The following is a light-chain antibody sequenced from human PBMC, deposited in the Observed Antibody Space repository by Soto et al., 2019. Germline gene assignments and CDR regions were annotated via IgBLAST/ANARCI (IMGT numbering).Light chain of an antibody. V-gene: IGKV4-1*01. CDR1: QSVLYSSNNQDY. J-gene: IGKJ1*01. Sequence: DIVMTQSPDSLAVSLGERATINCKSSQSVLYSSNNQDYLAWFQQKPGQPPKLLIYWASTRESGVPDRFSGSGSGTDFTLTISSLQAEDVAVYYCQQYLNSLLTFGQGTKVEIK. CDR2: WAS. CDR3: QQYLNSLLT.